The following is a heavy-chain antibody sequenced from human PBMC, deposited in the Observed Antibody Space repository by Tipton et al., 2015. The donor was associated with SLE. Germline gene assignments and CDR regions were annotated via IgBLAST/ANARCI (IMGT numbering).Heavy chain of an antibody. J-gene: IGHJ4*02. CDR1: GGSISSHY. CDR2: INHSGST. CDR3: ARIFWSGYYLDY. D-gene: IGHD3-3*01. Sequence: TLSLTCTVSGGSISSHYWSWIRQPPGKGLEWIGEINHSGSTNYNPSLKSRVTISVDTSKNQFSLKLSSVTAADTAVYYCARIFWSGYYLDYWGQGTLVTVSS. V-gene: IGHV4-34*01.